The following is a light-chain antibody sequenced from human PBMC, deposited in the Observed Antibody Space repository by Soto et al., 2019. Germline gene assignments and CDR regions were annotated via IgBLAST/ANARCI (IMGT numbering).Light chain of an antibody. CDR2: AAS. CDR1: QSISSY. Sequence: DIQMTQSPSSLSASVGDRVTITCRASQSISSYLNWYQQKPGKAPKLLIYAASSLQSGVPSRFIGSGSGTDFTLTISSLQPEDFATYYCQQSYSTPPLFTFGPGTKVDIK. V-gene: IGKV1-39*01. CDR3: QQSYSTPPLFT. J-gene: IGKJ3*01.